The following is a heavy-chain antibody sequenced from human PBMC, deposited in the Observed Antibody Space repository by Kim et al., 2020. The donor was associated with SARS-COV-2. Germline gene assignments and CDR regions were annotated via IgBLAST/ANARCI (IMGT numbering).Heavy chain of an antibody. CDR3: ARDGRSVDYYFDY. CDR1: GYTFTSYC. V-gene: IGHV1-3*01. CDR2: IDVANTNT. J-gene: IGHJ4*02. Sequence: ASVKVSCKASGYTFTSYCLHWVRQAPGQSLEWMGWIDVANTNTHYSENFQGRVTISRDTSATTVYIALSSLRSEDTAVYYCARDGRSVDYYFDYWGQGTLVTVSS.